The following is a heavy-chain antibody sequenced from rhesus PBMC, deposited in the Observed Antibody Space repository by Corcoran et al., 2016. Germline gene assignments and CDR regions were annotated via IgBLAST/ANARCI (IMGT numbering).Heavy chain of an antibody. CDR1: GGSISSNY. Sequence: QLQLQESGPGLVQPSATLSVTCAVSGGSISSNYWSWIRQPPGKGLEWIGRIYGSGSSTNYNPSLKSRVTLSVDTSKNQLSLKLSSVTAADTAVYYCARGLVGSSYIEYFEFWGQGALVTVSS. CDR3: ARGLVGSSYIEYFEF. V-gene: IGHV4-169*01. CDR2: IYGSGSST. J-gene: IGHJ1*01. D-gene: IGHD4-29*01.